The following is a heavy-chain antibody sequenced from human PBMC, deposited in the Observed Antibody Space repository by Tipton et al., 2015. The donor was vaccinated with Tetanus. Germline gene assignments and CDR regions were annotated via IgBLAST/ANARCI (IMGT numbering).Heavy chain of an antibody. D-gene: IGHD6-19*01. CDR1: GGSISDYY. Sequence: TLSLTCTVSGGSISDYYWSWIRQPAGKGLEWIGEINHSGSTNYNPSLKSRVTISVDTSKNQFSLKLSSVTAADTAVYYCATTEYSSGWYNWGQGTLVTVSS. J-gene: IGHJ4*02. CDR2: INHSGST. V-gene: IGHV4-34*01. CDR3: ATTEYSSGWYN.